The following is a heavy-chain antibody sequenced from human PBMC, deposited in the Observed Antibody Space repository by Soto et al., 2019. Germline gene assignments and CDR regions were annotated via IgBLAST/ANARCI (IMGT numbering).Heavy chain of an antibody. CDR3: ARGHEWWVEEARHYYFDY. D-gene: IGHD2-15*01. CDR2: IYYSGST. V-gene: IGHV4-39*01. J-gene: IGHJ4*02. CDR1: GGSISSSSYY. Sequence: PSETLSLTCTVSGGSISSSSYYWGWIRQPPGKGLEWIGSIYYSGSTYYNPSLKSRVTISVDTSKNQFSLKLSSVTAADTAIYYCARGHEWWVEEARHYYFDYWGQGTLVTVSS.